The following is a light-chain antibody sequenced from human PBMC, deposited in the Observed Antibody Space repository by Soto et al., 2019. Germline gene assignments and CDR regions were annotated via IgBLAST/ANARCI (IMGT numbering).Light chain of an antibody. CDR1: SSVVGGYNY. Sequence: QSVLTQPASVSGSPGQSITISCTGTSSVVGGYNYVSWYQQHPGKAPKLMIYEVSNRPSGVSNRFSGSKSGNTASLTISGLQAEDEADYYCNSHTSSNTRVFGTGTKVTVL. CDR2: EVS. V-gene: IGLV2-14*01. J-gene: IGLJ1*01. CDR3: NSHTSSNTRV.